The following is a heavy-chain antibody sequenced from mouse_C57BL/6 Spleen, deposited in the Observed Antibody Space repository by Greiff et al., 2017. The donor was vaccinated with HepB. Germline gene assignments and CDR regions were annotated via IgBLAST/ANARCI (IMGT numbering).Heavy chain of an antibody. Sequence: QVHVKQSGAELAKPGASVKLSCKASGYTFTSYWMHWVKQRPGQGLEWIGYINPSSGYTKYNQKFKDKATLTADKSSSTAYMQLSSLTYEDSAVYYCARCPITTVEPWYFDVWGTGTTVTVSS. CDR1: GYTFTSYW. CDR3: ARCPITTVEPWYFDV. CDR2: INPSSGYT. D-gene: IGHD1-1*01. J-gene: IGHJ1*03. V-gene: IGHV1-7*01.